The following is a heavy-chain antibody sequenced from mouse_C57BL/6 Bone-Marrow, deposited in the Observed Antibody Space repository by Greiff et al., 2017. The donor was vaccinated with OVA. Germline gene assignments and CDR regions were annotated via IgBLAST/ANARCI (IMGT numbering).Heavy chain of an antibody. CDR2: INPYNGGT. CDR3: ARRQLRLRDAMDY. V-gene: IGHV1-19*01. Sequence: VQLQQSGPVLVKPGASVKMSCKASGYTFTDYYMNWVKQSPGKSLEWIGVINPYNGGTSYNQKFKGKATLTVDKSSSTAYMELNSLTSGDSAVDNCARRQLRLRDAMDYWGQGTSVTVSS. J-gene: IGHJ4*01. D-gene: IGHD3-2*02. CDR1: GYTFTDYY.